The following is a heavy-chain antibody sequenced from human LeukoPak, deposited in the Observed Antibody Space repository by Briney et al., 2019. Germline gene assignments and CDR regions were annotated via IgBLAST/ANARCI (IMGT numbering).Heavy chain of an antibody. J-gene: IGHJ3*02. D-gene: IGHD3-16*01. CDR2: IYSGGST. CDR3: ARDHGITAYALTPSATAYAFDI. CDR1: GFTVSSNY. Sequence: GGSLRLSCAASGFTVSSNYMSWVRQAPGKGLEWVSVIYSGGSTYYADSVKGRFTISRDNSKNTLYLQMNSLRAEDTAVYYCARDHGITAYALTPSATAYAFDIWGQGTMVTVSS. V-gene: IGHV3-53*01.